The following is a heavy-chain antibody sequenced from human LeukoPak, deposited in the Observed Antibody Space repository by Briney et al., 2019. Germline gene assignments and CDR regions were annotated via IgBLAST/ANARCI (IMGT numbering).Heavy chain of an antibody. CDR3: TRDQGAGTYRSFGMDV. V-gene: IGHV3-21*01. Sequence: GGSLRLPCAASGFPFSTYSMSWVRQAPGKELEWVSSISSTSTYIFYADSVKGRFTIYKDNAKSSLYLQMNSLRAEDTAIYHCTRDQGAGTYRSFGMDVWGQGTSVTVSS. CDR2: ISSTSTYI. CDR1: GFPFSTYS. D-gene: IGHD3-10*01. J-gene: IGHJ6*02.